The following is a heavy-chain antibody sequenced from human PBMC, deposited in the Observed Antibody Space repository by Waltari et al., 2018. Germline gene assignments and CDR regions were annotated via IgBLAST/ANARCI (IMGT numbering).Heavy chain of an antibody. Sequence: QVQLVQSGAEVKKHGSSVKVSCKASGGNFGRYAIVWVRQAPGEGLEWMGGISPIFGTAPNYAQKFQGRLTVTADESTTTVYMDLSSLRSDDTAVYFCARRELGGAFDPWGQGTLVTVSS. CDR2: ISPIFGTAP. D-gene: IGHD3-16*01. V-gene: IGHV1-69*12. J-gene: IGHJ5*02. CDR1: GGNFGRYA. CDR3: ARRELGGAFDP.